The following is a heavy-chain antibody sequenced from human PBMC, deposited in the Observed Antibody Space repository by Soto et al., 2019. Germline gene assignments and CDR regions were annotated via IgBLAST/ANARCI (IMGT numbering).Heavy chain of an antibody. V-gene: IGHV4-59*01. CDR2: VYYTGTT. D-gene: IGHD6-13*01. CDR1: GGSISSYF. CDR3: ARALEAVPRAFDY. Sequence: PSETLSLTCTVSGGSISSYFYIWVRQPPGKGLEWIGSVYYTGTTDYNPSLKSRVTISVDTSKTQFSLNLRSVTAADTAVYYCARALEAVPRAFDYWGRGTLVTVSS. J-gene: IGHJ4*02.